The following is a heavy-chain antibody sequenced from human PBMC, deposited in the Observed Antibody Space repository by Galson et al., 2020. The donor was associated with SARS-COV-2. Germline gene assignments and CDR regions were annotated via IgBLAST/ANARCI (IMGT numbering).Heavy chain of an antibody. Sequence: GESLKISCKGSGYSFTSYWIGWVRQMPGKGLEWMGIIYPGDSDTRYSPSFQGQVTISADKSISTAYLQWSSLKASDTAMYYCASLDYDILTGYYNHWFDPWGQGTLVTGSS. CDR1: GYSFTSYW. V-gene: IGHV5-51*01. D-gene: IGHD3-9*01. CDR3: ASLDYDILTGYYNHWFDP. CDR2: IYPGDSDT. J-gene: IGHJ5*02.